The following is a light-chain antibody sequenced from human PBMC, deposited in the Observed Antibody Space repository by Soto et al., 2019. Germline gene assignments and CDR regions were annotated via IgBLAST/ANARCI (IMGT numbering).Light chain of an antibody. V-gene: IGLV2-23*01. Sequence: QSVLTQPASVSGSPGQSITISCTGTSSDVGNYNLVSWYQQYPGKAPKLMIYEGGKRPSGVSNRFSGSKSGNTASLTISGFQAEDEADYYCCSFALRSTLIFGGGTKVTVL. J-gene: IGLJ2*01. CDR1: SSDVGNYNL. CDR3: CSFALRSTLI. CDR2: EGG.